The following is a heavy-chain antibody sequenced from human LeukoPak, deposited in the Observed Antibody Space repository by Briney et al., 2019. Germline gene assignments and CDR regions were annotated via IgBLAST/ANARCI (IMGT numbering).Heavy chain of an antibody. CDR2: IYYSGST. Sequence: SETLSLTCTVSGGSISSYYWSWIRQPPGKGLEWIGYIYYSGSTNYNPSLKSRVTISVDTSKNQFSLKLSSVTAADTAVYYCARVNLGTLKTRNYYYYMDVWGKGTTVTVSS. CDR3: ARVNLGTLKTRNYYYYMDV. D-gene: IGHD1-1*01. J-gene: IGHJ6*03. V-gene: IGHV4-59*01. CDR1: GGSISSYY.